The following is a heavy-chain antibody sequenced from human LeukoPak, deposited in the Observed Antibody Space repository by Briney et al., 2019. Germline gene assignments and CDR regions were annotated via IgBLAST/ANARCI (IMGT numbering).Heavy chain of an antibody. CDR1: GFIVGSNY. V-gene: IGHV3-21*01. CDR3: ARDTGVVDAFDI. CDR2: ISSSSSYI. D-gene: IGHD3-3*01. J-gene: IGHJ3*02. Sequence: GGSLRLSCAASGFIVGSNYMSWVRQAPGKGLEWVSSISSSSSYIYYADPVKGRFTISRDNAKNSLYLQMNSLRAEDTAVYYCARDTGVVDAFDIWGQGTMVTVS.